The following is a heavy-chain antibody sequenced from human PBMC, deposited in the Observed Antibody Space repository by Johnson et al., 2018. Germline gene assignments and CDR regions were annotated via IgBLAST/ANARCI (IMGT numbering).Heavy chain of an antibody. J-gene: IGHJ3*02. CDR1: GFTFSSYD. D-gene: IGHD2-21*02. CDR2: IGTAGDT. CDR3: AKDLHIVVVTATYAFDI. Sequence: VQLVESGGGLVQPGGSLRLSCAASGFTFSSYDMHWVRQATGKGLEWVSAIGTAGDTYYPGSVKGRFTISRDNSKNTLYLQMNSLRAEDTAVYYCAKDLHIVVVTATYAFDIWGQGTMVTVSS. V-gene: IGHV3-13*01.